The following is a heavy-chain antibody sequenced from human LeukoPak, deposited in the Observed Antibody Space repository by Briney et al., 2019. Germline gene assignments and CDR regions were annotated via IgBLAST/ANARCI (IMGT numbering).Heavy chain of an antibody. D-gene: IGHD2-15*01. V-gene: IGHV4-34*01. CDR3: ARGPQGRYPLDY. CDR2: INHSGST. J-gene: IGHJ4*02. CDR1: GGSFSGYY. Sequence: SETLSLICAVYGGSFSGYYWSWIRGPPGKGLEWIGEINHSGSTNYNPSLKSRVTISVDTSKNQFSLKLSSVTAADTAVYYCARGPQGRYPLDYWGQGTLVTVSS.